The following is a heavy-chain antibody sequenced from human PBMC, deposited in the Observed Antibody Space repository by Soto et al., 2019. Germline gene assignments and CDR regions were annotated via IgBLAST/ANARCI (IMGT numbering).Heavy chain of an antibody. CDR3: AKDPEVVVTAPDY. Sequence: TGGSLRLSCAASGFTFNRYAMNWVRQAAGKGLEWVSGISGSGATTYYADSVKGRFTISRDNSKNTLYLQMNSLGAGDTAVYYCAKDPEVVVTAPDYWGQGTLVTVSS. CDR1: GFTFNRYA. D-gene: IGHD2-21*02. J-gene: IGHJ4*02. V-gene: IGHV3-23*01. CDR2: ISGSGATT.